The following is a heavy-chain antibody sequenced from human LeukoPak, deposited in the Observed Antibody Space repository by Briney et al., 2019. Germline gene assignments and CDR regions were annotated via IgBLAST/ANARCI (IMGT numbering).Heavy chain of an antibody. V-gene: IGHV1-2*06. D-gene: IGHD5-18*01. CDR2: INPNSGGT. Sequence: GASVKVSCKASGYTFTGYYMHWVRQAPGQGLEWMGRINPNSGGTNYAQKFQGRVTMTRDTSISTAYMELSRLRSDDTAVYYCAGDGADTAMVNYYYGMDVWGQGTTVTVSS. CDR3: AGDGADTAMVNYYYGMDV. J-gene: IGHJ6*02. CDR1: GYTFTGYY.